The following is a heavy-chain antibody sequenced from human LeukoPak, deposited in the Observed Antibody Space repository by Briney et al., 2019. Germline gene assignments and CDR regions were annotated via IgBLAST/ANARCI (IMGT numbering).Heavy chain of an antibody. V-gene: IGHV1-8*02. CDR3: ARVDDRAGYGMDV. CDR2: MNPNSGNT. D-gene: IGHD1-14*01. CDR1: GYTFTTYY. Sequence: GASVKVSCKASGYTFTTYYLHWVRQAPGQGLEWMGWMNPNSGNTGYAQKFQGTVTMTRNTSISTAYMELSSLRSEDTAVYYCARVDDRAGYGMDVWGQGTTVTVSS. J-gene: IGHJ6*02.